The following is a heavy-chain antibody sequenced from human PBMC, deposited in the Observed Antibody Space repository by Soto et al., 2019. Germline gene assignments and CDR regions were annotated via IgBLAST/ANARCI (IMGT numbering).Heavy chain of an antibody. CDR1: GFSFNNFG. CDR2: VWYDGNHR. D-gene: IGHD2-2*03. CDR3: ARDRYDTFGGYSRRFDH. V-gene: IGHV3-33*01. Sequence: HPGGSLRLSCAASGFSFNNFGIHWVRQAPGKGLEWVAIVWYDGNHRFYADSVKGRFSISRDSSNNTVYLQMNSLRVEDTALYYCARDRYDTFGGYSRRFDHWGQGAQVTVSS. J-gene: IGHJ4*02.